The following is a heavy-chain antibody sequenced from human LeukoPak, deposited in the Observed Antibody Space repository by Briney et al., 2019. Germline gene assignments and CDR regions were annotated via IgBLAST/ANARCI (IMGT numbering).Heavy chain of an antibody. J-gene: IGHJ4*02. CDR1: GGSISSSSYY. Sequence: SETLSLTCTVSGGSISSSSYYWGWIRQPPGKGLEWIGSIYYSGSTYYNPSLKSRVTISVDTSKNQFSLKLSSVTAADTAVYYCARRLRWYYFDYWGQGTLVTVSS. V-gene: IGHV4-39*07. CDR3: ARRLRWYYFDY. CDR2: IYYSGST. D-gene: IGHD4-23*01.